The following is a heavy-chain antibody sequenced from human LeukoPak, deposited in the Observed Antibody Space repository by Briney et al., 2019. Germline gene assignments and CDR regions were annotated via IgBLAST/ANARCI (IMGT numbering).Heavy chain of an antibody. CDR2: ISAYNGNT. V-gene: IGHV1-18*01. CDR3: ARVLTPLWSTTLSGYFDY. J-gene: IGHJ4*02. CDR1: GYTFTSYG. Sequence: ASVKVSCKASGYTFTSYGISWVRQAPGQGLEWMGWISAYNGNTNYAQKLQGRVTMTTDTSTSTAYMELRSLRSDDTAVYYCARVLTPLWSTTLSGYFDYWGQGTLVTVSS. D-gene: IGHD3-10*01.